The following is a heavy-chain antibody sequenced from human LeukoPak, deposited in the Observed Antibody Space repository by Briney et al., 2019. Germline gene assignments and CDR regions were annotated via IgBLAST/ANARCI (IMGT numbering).Heavy chain of an antibody. D-gene: IGHD3-22*01. J-gene: IGHJ4*02. Sequence: SQTLSLTCTVSGGSISSGGYYWSWIRQHPGKGLEWIGYIYYSGSTYYNPSLKSRFTISVDTSKNQFSLKLSSVTAADSAVYYCARSTYYYDSSGPDLFDYWGQGTLVTVSS. CDR1: GGSISSGGYY. CDR2: IYYSGST. V-gene: IGHV4-31*03. CDR3: ARSTYYYDSSGPDLFDY.